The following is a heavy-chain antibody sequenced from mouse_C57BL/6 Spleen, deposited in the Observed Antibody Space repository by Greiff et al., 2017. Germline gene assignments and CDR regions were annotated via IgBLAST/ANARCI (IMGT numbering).Heavy chain of an antibody. Sequence: VQLQQSGAELVRPGASVTLSCKASGYTFTDYEMNWVKQTPVHGLEWIGAIDPETGGTAYNQKFKGKAILTADKSSSTAYMELRSLTSEDSAVYYCTRSYYYGSRKYYFDYWGQGTTLTVSS. J-gene: IGHJ2*01. CDR1: GYTFTDYE. D-gene: IGHD1-1*01. CDR2: IDPETGGT. V-gene: IGHV1-15*01. CDR3: TRSYYYGSRKYYFDY.